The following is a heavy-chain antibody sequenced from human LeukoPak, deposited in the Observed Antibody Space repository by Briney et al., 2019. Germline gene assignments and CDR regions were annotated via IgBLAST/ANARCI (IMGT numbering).Heavy chain of an antibody. CDR1: GFTFSGSA. J-gene: IGHJ4*02. CDR2: IRSKANSYAT. D-gene: IGHD6-19*01. CDR3: TRGRWLANPIDY. Sequence: GGSLRLSCAASGFTFSGSAMHWVRQASGKGLKWVGRIRSKANSYATAYAASVKGRFTISRDDSKNTAYLQMNSLKTEDTAVYYCTRGRWLANPIDYWGQGTLVTVSS. V-gene: IGHV3-73*01.